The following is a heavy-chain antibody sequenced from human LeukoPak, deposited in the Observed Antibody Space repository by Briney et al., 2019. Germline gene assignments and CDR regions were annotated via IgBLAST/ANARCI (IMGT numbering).Heavy chain of an antibody. D-gene: IGHD2-21*01. CDR3: AKDLATKGNCGGDCYSFDY. Sequence: GGSLRLSCAASRFTFSSYGMHWVRQAPGKGLEWVAYIRFDGSNKDYADSVKGRFTISRDNSKNTLYLQMNSLRAEDTAVYYCAKDLATKGNCGGDCYSFDYWGQGTLVTVPS. CDR2: IRFDGSNK. CDR1: RFTFSSYG. J-gene: IGHJ4*02. V-gene: IGHV3-30*02.